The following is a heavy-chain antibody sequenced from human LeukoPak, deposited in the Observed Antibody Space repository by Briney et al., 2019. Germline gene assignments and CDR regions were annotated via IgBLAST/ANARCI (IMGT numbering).Heavy chain of an antibody. CDR3: ARVEDCSSTSCYTFFWFDP. D-gene: IGHD2-2*02. V-gene: IGHV1-69*13. CDR1: GGTFSSYA. Sequence: GASVKVSCKASGGTFSSYAISWVRQAPGQGLEWMGGIIPIFGTANYAQKFQGRVTITADESTSTAYMELRSLRSDDAAVYYCARVEDCSSTSCYTFFWFDPWGQGTLVTVSS. CDR2: IIPIFGTA. J-gene: IGHJ5*02.